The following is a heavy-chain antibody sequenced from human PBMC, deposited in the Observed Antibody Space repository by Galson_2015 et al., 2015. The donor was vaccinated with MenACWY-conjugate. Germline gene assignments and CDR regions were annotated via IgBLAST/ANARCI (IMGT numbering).Heavy chain of an antibody. D-gene: IGHD6-13*01. CDR1: GYTFTSYA. V-gene: IGHV1-3*01. J-gene: IGHJ4*02. CDR3: ATPAAGGGIFDH. Sequence: SVKVSCKASGYTFTSYAMHWGRQAPGQRLEWMGWINAGNGNTKYSQKFQGRVTITRDTSASTAYMELSSLRSEDTAVYYCATPAAGGGIFDHWVQGTLVTVFS. CDR2: INAGNGNT.